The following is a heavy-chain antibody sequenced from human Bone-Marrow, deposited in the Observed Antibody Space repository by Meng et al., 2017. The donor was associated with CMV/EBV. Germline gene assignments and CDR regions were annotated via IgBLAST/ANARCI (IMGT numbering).Heavy chain of an antibody. J-gene: IGHJ5*02. CDR1: GYTFTDYY. CDR3: ASLRITIFGVVRFDP. CDR2: ISPNSGGT. D-gene: IGHD3-3*01. Sequence: ASVKVSCKASGYTFTDYYMHWVRQAPGQGLEWMGWISPNSGGTNYAQKFEGRVTMTRDTSISTTYMELSRLRSDDTAVYYCASLRITIFGVVRFDPWGQGTLVTVSS. V-gene: IGHV1-2*02.